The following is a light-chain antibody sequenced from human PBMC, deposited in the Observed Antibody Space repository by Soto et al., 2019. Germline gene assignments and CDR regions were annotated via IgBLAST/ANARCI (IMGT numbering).Light chain of an antibody. CDR1: SSDVGTYNF. Sequence: QSALTQPASVSGSPGQSITISCTGASSDVGTYNFVSWYLQHPGKAPKVIIYEVNKRPSGVSHRFSGSKSGNTASLTISGLQAEDEADYYCCSYAGRSTWVFGVGTKVTVL. J-gene: IGLJ3*02. V-gene: IGLV2-23*02. CDR3: CSYAGRSTWV. CDR2: EVN.